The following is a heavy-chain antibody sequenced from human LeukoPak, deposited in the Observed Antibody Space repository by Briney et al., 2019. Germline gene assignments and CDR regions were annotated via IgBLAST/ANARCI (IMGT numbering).Heavy chain of an antibody. CDR3: ARYLYSSGWYFDY. CDR1: GFTFSDYY. V-gene: IGHV3-11*04. J-gene: IGHJ4*02. CDR2: ISSSGSTI. Sequence: PGGSLRLSGAASGFTFSDYYMSWIRQAPGKGLEWVSYISSSGSTIYYADSVKGRFTISRDNAKNSLYLQMNSLRAEDTAVYYCARYLYSSGWYFDYWGQGTLVTVSS. D-gene: IGHD6-19*01.